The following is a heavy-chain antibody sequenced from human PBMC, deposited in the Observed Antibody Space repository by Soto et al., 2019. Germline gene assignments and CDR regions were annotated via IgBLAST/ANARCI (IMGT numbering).Heavy chain of an antibody. J-gene: IGHJ4*02. V-gene: IGHV4-31*03. Sequence: QVQLQESGPGLVKPSQTLSLTCNDSGESISSGGYYWSWIRHHPGKGLEWIGYIYDTESAYYNPSLKSRVTISMDTSKNQFAMRLSSVTAADTAVYYCARASSSSSAADYWGQGILGTVSS. CDR1: GESISSGGYY. CDR2: IYDTESA. D-gene: IGHD6-6*01. CDR3: ARASSSSSAADY.